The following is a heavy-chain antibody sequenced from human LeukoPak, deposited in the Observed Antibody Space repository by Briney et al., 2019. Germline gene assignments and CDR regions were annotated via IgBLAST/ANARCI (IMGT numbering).Heavy chain of an antibody. Sequence: ASVKVSCKASGYILTTYGISWVRQAPGQGLEWMGWINPNSGGTNYAQKFQGRVTMTRDTSISTTYMELSRLRSDDTAVYYCARGGVYYDYVWGSYRYGDFDYWGQGTLVTVSS. J-gene: IGHJ4*02. D-gene: IGHD3-16*02. CDR3: ARGGVYYDYVWGSYRYGDFDY. CDR2: INPNSGGT. CDR1: GYILTTYG. V-gene: IGHV1-2*02.